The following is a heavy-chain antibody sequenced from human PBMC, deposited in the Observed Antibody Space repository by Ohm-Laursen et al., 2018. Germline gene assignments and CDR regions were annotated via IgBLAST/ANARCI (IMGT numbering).Heavy chain of an antibody. CDR1: GYTFINYD. CDR2: MNPKSGDT. J-gene: IGHJ3*02. Sequence: ASVKVSCTVSGYTFINYDIHWVRQASGQGLEWMGWMNPKSGDTGYAHKFRGRVTMARNASISTANMEMSSLRSEDTAVYYCARGRLSGTRRALDIWGQGTMVTVSS. V-gene: IGHV1-8*01. CDR3: ARGRLSGTRRALDI. D-gene: IGHD1-7*01.